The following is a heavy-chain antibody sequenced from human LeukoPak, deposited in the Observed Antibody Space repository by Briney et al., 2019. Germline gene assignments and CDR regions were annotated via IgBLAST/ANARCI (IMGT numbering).Heavy chain of an antibody. J-gene: IGHJ5*02. CDR1: GFTFSTYW. D-gene: IGHD6-19*01. CDR2: MKQDGSEI. V-gene: IGHV3-7*01. Sequence: GGSLRLSCAASGFTFSTYWMSWVRQAPGKGLEWVANMKQDGSEIYYVDSVKGRFSISRDNAKNSLYLQMSDLRAEDTAKYYCAREGQGAWYWFDLWGQGALVTVSS. CDR3: AREGQGAWYWFDL.